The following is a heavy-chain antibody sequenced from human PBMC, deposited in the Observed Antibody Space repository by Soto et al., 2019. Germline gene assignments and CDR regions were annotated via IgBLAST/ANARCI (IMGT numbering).Heavy chain of an antibody. CDR3: ARGGWLRFDP. D-gene: IGHD5-12*01. CDR2: INYSGST. CDR1: GGSISSYY. V-gene: IGHV4-59*01. J-gene: IGHJ5*02. Sequence: QVQLQESGPGLVKPWETLSLTCTVSGGSISSYYWSWIRQPPGKGLEWIGYINYSGSTNYNPSLKSRVTISIDTSKNQFSLKLSSVTAADTAVYYCARGGWLRFDPWGQGTLVTVSS.